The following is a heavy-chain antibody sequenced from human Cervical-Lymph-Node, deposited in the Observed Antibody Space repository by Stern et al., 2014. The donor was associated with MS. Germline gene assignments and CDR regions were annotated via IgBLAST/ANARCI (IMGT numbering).Heavy chain of an antibody. Sequence: VQLVESGAEVKKPGASVKVSCKASGYSFTNYDINWVRQASGQGLEWMGWMTPNTGNANYAQRFQGRLTMTRDISISTAYMELSSLRTEDTAVYYCASASEVTTTVHWGQGTLVTVSS. D-gene: IGHD4-23*01. V-gene: IGHV1-8*02. CDR3: ASASEVTTTVH. CDR1: GYSFTNYD. CDR2: MTPNTGNA. J-gene: IGHJ4*02.